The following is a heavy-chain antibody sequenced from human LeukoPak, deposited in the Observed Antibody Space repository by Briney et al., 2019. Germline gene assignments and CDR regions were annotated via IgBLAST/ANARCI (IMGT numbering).Heavy chain of an antibody. CDR1: GFTFSSYD. J-gene: IGHJ4*02. CDR2: IGFGSIRT. V-gene: IGHV3-23*01. Sequence: GGSLRLSCEASGFTFSSYDMTWVRLTPGKGLQWVSSIGFGSIRTYHADSVKGRFIISRDNSKNTLYLQMNNLRAEDTAVYYCAKGSADYWGQGTLVTVSS. CDR3: AKGSADY. D-gene: IGHD3-10*01.